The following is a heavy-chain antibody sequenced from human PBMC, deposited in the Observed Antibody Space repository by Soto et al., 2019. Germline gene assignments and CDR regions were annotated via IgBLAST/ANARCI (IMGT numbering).Heavy chain of an antibody. J-gene: IGHJ4*02. CDR1: GGSISSGDYY. CDR2: NYYSGST. V-gene: IGHV4-30-4*01. CDR3: ARVGCSGYDFDN. Sequence: SETLSLTCTVSGGSISSGDYYWSWIRQPPGKGLEWIGYNYYSGSTYYNPSLKSRVTISVDTSKNQFSLKLSSMPAADTAVYYCARVGCSGYDFDNWGQGTLGTVSS. D-gene: IGHD5-12*01.